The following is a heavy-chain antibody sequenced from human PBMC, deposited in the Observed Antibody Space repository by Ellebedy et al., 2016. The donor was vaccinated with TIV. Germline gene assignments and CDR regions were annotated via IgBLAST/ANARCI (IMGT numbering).Heavy chain of an antibody. CDR3: ARAMYSSGCDY. Sequence: SETLSLXCTVSGGSISSSSYYWGWIRQPPGKGLEWIGSIYYSGSTYYNPSLKSRVTISVDTSKNQFSLKLSSVTAADTAVYYCARAMYSSGCDYWGQGTLVTVSS. V-gene: IGHV4-39*01. J-gene: IGHJ4*02. D-gene: IGHD6-19*01. CDR1: GGSISSSSYY. CDR2: IYYSGST.